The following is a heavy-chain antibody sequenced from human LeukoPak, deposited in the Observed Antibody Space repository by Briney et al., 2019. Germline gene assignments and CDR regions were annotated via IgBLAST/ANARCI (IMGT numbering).Heavy chain of an antibody. CDR3: ATISVAATGYNWFDP. V-gene: IGHV4-59*08. CDR1: GDSISHYY. CDR2: IYYTGST. D-gene: IGHD6-19*01. Sequence: SETLSFTCAVSGDSISHYYWTWIRQPPGKGLEWIGYIYYTGSTIYNPSLKSRVTISIDTSKNQFSLQLSSVTAADTAVYYCATISVAATGYNWFDPWGQGTLVTVSS. J-gene: IGHJ5*02.